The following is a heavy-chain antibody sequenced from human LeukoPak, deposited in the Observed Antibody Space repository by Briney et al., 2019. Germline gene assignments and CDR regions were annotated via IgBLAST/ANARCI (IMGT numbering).Heavy chain of an antibody. V-gene: IGHV4-59*01. Sequence: SETLSLTCSVSGGSGGSISSYYWSWIRQPPGKGLEWIGYIYYSGSTKYNPSLKSRVTISVDTSKNQFSLKLSSVTAADTAVYYCARGVAGYDILTGYNPAGYFDYWGQGTLVTVSS. J-gene: IGHJ4*02. D-gene: IGHD3-9*01. CDR1: GGSGGSISSYY. CDR2: IYYSGST. CDR3: ARGVAGYDILTGYNPAGYFDY.